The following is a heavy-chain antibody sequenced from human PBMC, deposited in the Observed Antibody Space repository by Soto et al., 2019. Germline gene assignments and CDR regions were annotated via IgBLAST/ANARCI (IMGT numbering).Heavy chain of an antibody. Sequence: EVQLVESGGVLVQPGGSLRLSCAASGFTFSSYAMYWARQATGKGLEWVSTIGTAGDTYYPGSVKGRFTIYRENAKNSLYLQMNSLRAEDTAVYYCARGGTTVVNPIDYWGQGTLVTVSS. D-gene: IGHD4-17*01. CDR2: IGTAGDT. CDR3: ARGGTTVVNPIDY. J-gene: IGHJ4*02. V-gene: IGHV3-13*01. CDR1: GFTFSSYA.